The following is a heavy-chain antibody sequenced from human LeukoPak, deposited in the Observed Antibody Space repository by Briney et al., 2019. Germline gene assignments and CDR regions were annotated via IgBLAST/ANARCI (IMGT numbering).Heavy chain of an antibody. Sequence: GASVKVSCKVSGYTLTELSMHWVRQAPGKGLEWMGGFDPEDGETIYAQKFQGRVTMTEDTSATTAYMELRSLRSDDTAVYYCARYRNTRRLTTIRGLTPSDTNSWFDPWGQGTLVTVSS. V-gene: IGHV1-24*01. J-gene: IGHJ5*02. CDR3: ARYRNTRRLTTIRGLTPSDTNSWFDP. D-gene: IGHD3-10*01. CDR2: FDPEDGET. CDR1: GYTLTELS.